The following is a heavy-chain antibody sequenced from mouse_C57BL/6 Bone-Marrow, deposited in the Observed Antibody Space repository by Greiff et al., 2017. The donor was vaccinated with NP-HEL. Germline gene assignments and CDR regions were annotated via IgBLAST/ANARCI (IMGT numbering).Heavy chain of an antibody. D-gene: IGHD4-1*01. CDR1: GERRRRGEN. CDR2: RRKAGSN. J-gene: IGHJ3*01. CDR3: ARDRGLGFAY. Sequence: LVEAGPGRVKPSQSLSLTCSVTGERRRRGENGKGRGEGGGKKREGRGERRKAGSNKYNPSLKNRISITRDTSKNQFFQKLNSVTTEDTATYCCARDRGLGFAYWGQGTLGTVSA. V-gene: IGHV3-6*01.